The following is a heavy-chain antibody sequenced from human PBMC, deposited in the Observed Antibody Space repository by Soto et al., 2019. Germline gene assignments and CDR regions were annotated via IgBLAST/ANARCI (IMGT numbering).Heavy chain of an antibody. CDR2: ISGSGST. Sequence: EVQLLESGGGLVQPGGSLRLSCAASGFTFSNYAMNWVRQAPGKGLEWVSAISGSGSTYYADSVKGRFTISRDTSKNTLYLQMNSMRAEDKAVYYCAKVPLRLDYFDYWGPGTLVTVSS. CDR3: AKVPLRLDYFDY. V-gene: IGHV3-23*01. J-gene: IGHJ4*02. D-gene: IGHD5-12*01. CDR1: GFTFSNYA.